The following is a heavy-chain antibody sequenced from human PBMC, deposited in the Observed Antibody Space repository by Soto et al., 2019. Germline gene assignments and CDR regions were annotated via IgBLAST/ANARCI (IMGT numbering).Heavy chain of an antibody. Sequence: EVQLVESGGVVVQPGGSLRLSCAASGFTFDDYTMHWVRQAPGKGLEWVSLISWDGGSIYYADSVKGRFTISRDNSKNSLYLQMNSLRTEDTALYYCAKDTSGAVAGTGSFDYWGQGTLVTVSS. CDR3: AKDTSGAVAGTGSFDY. CDR1: GFTFDDYT. CDR2: ISWDGGSI. D-gene: IGHD6-19*01. V-gene: IGHV3-43*01. J-gene: IGHJ4*02.